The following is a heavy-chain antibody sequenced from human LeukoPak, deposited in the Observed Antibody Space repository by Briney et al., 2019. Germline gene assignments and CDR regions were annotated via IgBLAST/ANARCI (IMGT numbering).Heavy chain of an antibody. J-gene: IGHJ4*02. CDR1: GFTFSSYG. CDR3: AKTPIRITAQWLVYFDY. CDR2: ISYDGSNK. V-gene: IGHV3-30*18. Sequence: GGSLRLSCAASGFTFSSYGMHWVRQAPGKGLEWVAVISYDGSNKYYADSVKGRFTISRDNSKNTLYLQMNSLRAEDTAVYYCAKTPIRITAQWLVYFDYWGQGTLVTVSS. D-gene: IGHD6-19*01.